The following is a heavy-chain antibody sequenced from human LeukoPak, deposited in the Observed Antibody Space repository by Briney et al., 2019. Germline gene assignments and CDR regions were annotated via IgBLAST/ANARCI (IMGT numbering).Heavy chain of an antibody. CDR3: ARYSSSWRTYFDY. Sequence: SVKVSCKASGGTFSSYAISWVRQAPGQGLEWMGGIIPIFGTANYAQKFRGRVTITADESTSTAYMELSSLRSEDTAVYYCARYSSSWRTYFDYWGQGTLVTVSS. D-gene: IGHD6-13*01. CDR2: IIPIFGTA. J-gene: IGHJ4*02. CDR1: GGTFSSYA. V-gene: IGHV1-69*13.